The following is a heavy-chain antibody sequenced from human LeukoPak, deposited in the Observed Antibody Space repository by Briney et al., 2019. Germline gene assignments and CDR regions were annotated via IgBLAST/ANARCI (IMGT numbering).Heavy chain of an antibody. V-gene: IGHV3-21*04. CDR1: GFTFSSYS. D-gene: IGHD3-22*01. Sequence: GGSLRLSCAASGFTFSSYSMNWVRQAPGKGLEWVSSISSSSSYIYYADSVKGRFTISRDNAKNSLYLQMNSLRAEDTALYYCARDLGYYDSSGYQNYNWFDPWGQGTLVTVSS. CDR3: ARDLGYYDSSGYQNYNWFDP. J-gene: IGHJ5*02. CDR2: ISSSSSYI.